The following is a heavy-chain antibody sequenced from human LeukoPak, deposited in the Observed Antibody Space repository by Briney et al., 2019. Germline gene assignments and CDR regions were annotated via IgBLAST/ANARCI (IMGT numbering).Heavy chain of an antibody. D-gene: IGHD6-13*01. CDR3: AKVPVWQQLVDY. J-gene: IGHJ4*02. CDR2: ITASGDT. V-gene: IGHV3-23*01. CDR1: GFTFSSYW. Sequence: GGSLRLSCAASGFTFSSYWMSWVRQGPGKGLEWVSGITASGDTYYADSLKGRFTISRDNSRNTLYLQMNSLRADDTALYYCAKVPVWQQLVDYWGQGTLVTVSS.